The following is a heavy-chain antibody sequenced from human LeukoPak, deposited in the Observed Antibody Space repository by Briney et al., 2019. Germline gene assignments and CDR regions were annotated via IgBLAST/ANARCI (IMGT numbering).Heavy chain of an antibody. CDR3: ATYRITIFGVVKLPLDY. Sequence: ASVKVSCKASGGTFSSYAISWVRQAPGQGLEWMGGIIPIFGTANYAQKFQGRVTITADESTSTAYMELSSLRSEDTAVYYCATYRITIFGVVKLPLDYWGQGTLVTVSS. J-gene: IGHJ4*02. CDR1: GGTFSSYA. D-gene: IGHD3-3*01. V-gene: IGHV1-69*13. CDR2: IIPIFGTA.